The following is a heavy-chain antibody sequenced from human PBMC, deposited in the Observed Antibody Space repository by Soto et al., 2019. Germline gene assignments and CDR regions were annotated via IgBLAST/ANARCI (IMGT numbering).Heavy chain of an antibody. CDR3: AREYYGSGSYYNTGPNYGMDV. V-gene: IGHV3-48*03. CDR1: GFTFSSYE. D-gene: IGHD3-10*01. J-gene: IGHJ6*02. CDR2: ISSSGSTI. Sequence: GESLRLSCAASGFTFSSYEMNWVRQAPGKGLEWVSYISSSGSTIYYADSVKGRFTISRDNAKNSLYLQMNSLRAEDTAVYYCAREYYGSGSYYNTGPNYGMDVWGQGTTVTVSS.